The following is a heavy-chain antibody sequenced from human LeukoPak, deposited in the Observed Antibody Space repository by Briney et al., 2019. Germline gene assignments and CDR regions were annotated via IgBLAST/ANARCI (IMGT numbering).Heavy chain of an antibody. D-gene: IGHD3-3*01. CDR2: ISGYNGNT. V-gene: IGHV1-18*01. CDR1: GYTFTSYG. J-gene: IGHJ4*02. CDR3: ASYDFWSGYIDY. Sequence: ASVKVSCKASGYTFTSYGISWVRQAPGQGLEWMGWISGYNGNTNYAQNLQGRVTLTTDTSTTTAYMELRSLRSDDTAVYYCASYDFWSGYIDYWAREPWSPSPQ.